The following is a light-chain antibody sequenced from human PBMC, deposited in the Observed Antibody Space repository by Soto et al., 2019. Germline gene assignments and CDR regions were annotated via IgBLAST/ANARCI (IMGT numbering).Light chain of an antibody. Sequence: EIVMTQSPATLSVSAGESATLSCRASQSVSSNLAWYQQKPGQAPRLLIYGASTRATGIPARFSGSGSGTEFTLSISSLQSADFAIYYCQHYNNWPPWTFGQGTKVEIK. J-gene: IGKJ1*01. CDR1: QSVSSN. CDR3: QHYNNWPPWT. CDR2: GAS. V-gene: IGKV3-15*01.